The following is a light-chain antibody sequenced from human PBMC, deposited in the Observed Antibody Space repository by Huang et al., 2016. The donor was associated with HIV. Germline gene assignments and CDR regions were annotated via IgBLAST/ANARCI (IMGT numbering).Light chain of an antibody. CDR1: QSVGGY. CDR3: QQPGS. CDR2: ETS. J-gene: IGKJ2*01. Sequence: EIVLTQSPATLSLSPGERATLSCRASQSVGGYLAWYQQKPGQAPRRLIYETSTRATGIPARFSGSGSETDVTLTISSLEPEDFAVYYCQQPGSFGQGTKVDIK. V-gene: IGKV3-11*01.